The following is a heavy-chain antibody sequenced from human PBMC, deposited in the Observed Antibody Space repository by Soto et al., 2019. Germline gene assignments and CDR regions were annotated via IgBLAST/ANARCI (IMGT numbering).Heavy chain of an antibody. CDR1: GYTFTNYD. V-gene: IGHV1-8*02. Sequence: GASVKVSCKASGYTFTNYDINWVRQAPGQGLEWMGWMSPHSGNTGYAQKFQGRVTMTRDTSISTAYMELSSLRSEDTAVYYCARSPPEHYFDYWGQGTLVTASS. CDR3: ARSPPEHYFDY. CDR2: MSPHSGNT. J-gene: IGHJ4*02.